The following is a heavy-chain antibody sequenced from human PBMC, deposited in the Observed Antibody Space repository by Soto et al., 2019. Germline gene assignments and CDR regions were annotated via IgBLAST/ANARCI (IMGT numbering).Heavy chain of an antibody. CDR1: GFTISGSG. Sequence: EVQLVESGGGLVQPGGSLKLSCAASGFTISGSGMHWVRQASGKGLEWVGRIRSKANSYATVYAASVKGRFTISRDDSKTTAYLQMNSLKIEDTAVDYCDIPMITVPWGQGTLVTVSS. V-gene: IGHV3-73*02. CDR3: DIPMITVP. J-gene: IGHJ4*02. CDR2: IRSKANSYAT. D-gene: IGHD3-16*01.